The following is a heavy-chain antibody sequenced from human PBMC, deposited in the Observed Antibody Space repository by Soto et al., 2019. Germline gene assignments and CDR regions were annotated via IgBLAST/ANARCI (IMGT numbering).Heavy chain of an antibody. CDR2: ISSSSSYI. Sequence: EVQLVESGGGLVKPGGSLRLSCAASGFTFSSYSMNWVRQAPGKGLEWVSSISSSSSYIYYADSVKGRFTISRDNAKHSLYLQMNSLRAEDTAVYYCAREPRSSWEDDAFDIWGQGTMVTVSS. D-gene: IGHD6-13*01. V-gene: IGHV3-21*01. CDR3: AREPRSSWEDDAFDI. CDR1: GFTFSSYS. J-gene: IGHJ3*02.